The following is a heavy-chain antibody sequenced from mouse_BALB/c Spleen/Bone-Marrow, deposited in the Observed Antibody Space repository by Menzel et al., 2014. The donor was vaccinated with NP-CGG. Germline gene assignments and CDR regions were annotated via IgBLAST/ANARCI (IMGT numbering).Heavy chain of an antibody. Sequence: QVQLQQSGAELVRPGTSVKVSCKASGYAFTNYLIEWVKQRPGQGLEWIGVIDPRSGGTDYNEKFKGKAPLTADKSSSTAYMQLNSLTSGDSAVYFCARGGITTVVPYSIDYWGQGTSVTVSS. CDR2: IDPRSGGT. D-gene: IGHD1-1*01. V-gene: IGHV1-54*03. J-gene: IGHJ4*01. CDR3: ARGGITTVVPYSIDY. CDR1: GYAFTNYL.